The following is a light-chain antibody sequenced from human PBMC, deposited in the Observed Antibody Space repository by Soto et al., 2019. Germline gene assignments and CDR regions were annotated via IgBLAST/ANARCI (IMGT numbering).Light chain of an antibody. Sequence: QAVVTQPPSVSGAPGQRVTISCTGSSSNIGAGYDVHWYQQLPGTAPKLLIYGNSNRPSGVPDRFSGSKSGTSASLAITGLQAEDEADYYCQSYDRSLSGSVFGGGTKLPS. J-gene: IGLJ2*01. V-gene: IGLV1-40*01. CDR2: GNS. CDR1: SSNIGAGYD. CDR3: QSYDRSLSGSV.